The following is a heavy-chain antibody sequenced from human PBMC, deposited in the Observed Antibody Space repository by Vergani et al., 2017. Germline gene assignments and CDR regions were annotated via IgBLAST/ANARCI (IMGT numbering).Heavy chain of an antibody. V-gene: IGHV1-18*01. CDR2: ISAYNGNT. CDR3: ATLPRSTHYYYGMDV. CDR1: GYTFTSYG. J-gene: IGHJ6*02. D-gene: IGHD2-2*01. Sequence: QVQLVQSGAEVKKPGASVKVSCKASGYTFTSYGISWVRQAPGQGLEWMGWISAYNGNTNYAQKLQGRVTMTTDKSTSTAYMELRSLRSDDTAVYYCATLPRSTHYYYGMDVWGQGTTVTVSS.